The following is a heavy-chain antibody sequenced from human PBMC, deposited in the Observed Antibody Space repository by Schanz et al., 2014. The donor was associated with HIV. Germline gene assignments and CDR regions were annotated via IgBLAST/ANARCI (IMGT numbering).Heavy chain of an antibody. V-gene: IGHV1-69*01. CDR2: IIPMFGTR. J-gene: IGHJ5*02. CDR1: GYTFTSYY. CDR3: ARDDVLDSLAS. D-gene: IGHD2-21*01. Sequence: QVQLVQSGAELKKPGASVKVSCKASGYTFTSYYIHWVRQAPGQGLEWMGGIIPMFGTRNFAQKFQGRVTITAAESTSTAYMELTGLNPEDTAIYYCARDDVLDSLASWGQGTLVTVSS.